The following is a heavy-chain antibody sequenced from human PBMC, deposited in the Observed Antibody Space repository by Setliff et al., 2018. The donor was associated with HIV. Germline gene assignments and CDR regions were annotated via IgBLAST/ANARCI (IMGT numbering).Heavy chain of an antibody. CDR3: AKHECCGGCYYYMEV. Sequence: GGSLRLSCAASGFTFSSYGMHWVRQAPGKGLEWVAVIWYDGSNKYYADSVKGRFTISRDNSKNTLYLQMNSLRAEDTAIYYCAKHECCGGCYYYMEVWGKGTTVTVSS. D-gene: IGHD2-21*01. J-gene: IGHJ6*03. V-gene: IGHV3-33*06. CDR1: GFTFSSYG. CDR2: IWYDGSNK.